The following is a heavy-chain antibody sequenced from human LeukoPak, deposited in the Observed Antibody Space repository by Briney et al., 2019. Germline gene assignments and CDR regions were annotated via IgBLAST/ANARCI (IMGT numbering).Heavy chain of an antibody. V-gene: IGHV1-18*01. D-gene: IGHD5-12*01. CDR2: ISAYNGNT. CDR3: AGLGYSGYGPRSRFDN. Sequence: ASVKVSCKASGYTFTSYGISWVRQAPGQGLEWMGWISAYNGNTNYAQKLQGRVTITTDEATTTAYLELSNLRSDDTAVYYCAGLGYSGYGPRSRFDNWGQGTLITVST. J-gene: IGHJ4*02. CDR1: GYTFTSYG.